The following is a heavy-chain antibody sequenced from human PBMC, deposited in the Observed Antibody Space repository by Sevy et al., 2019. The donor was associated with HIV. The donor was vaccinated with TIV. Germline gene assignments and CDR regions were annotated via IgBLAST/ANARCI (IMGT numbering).Heavy chain of an antibody. CDR3: ARGQNWNLHC. Sequence: ASVKVSCKTSGYTFTNYIITWIRQAPGQGLEWMGWINTYNGNTNYAQKFQGRVTMTTDTSTTTGYMELKSLRSDDTAVYYCARGQNWNLHCWGQGTPVTVSS. J-gene: IGHJ4*02. CDR1: GYTFTNYI. D-gene: IGHD1-1*01. V-gene: IGHV1-18*04. CDR2: INTYNGNT.